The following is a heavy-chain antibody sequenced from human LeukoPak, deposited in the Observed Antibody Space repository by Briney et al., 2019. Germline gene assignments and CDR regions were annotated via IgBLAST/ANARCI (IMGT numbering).Heavy chain of an antibody. CDR1: GGTFSSYA. J-gene: IGHJ4*02. CDR3: ALISGSWETSYYFDY. CDR2: IIPILGIA. D-gene: IGHD1-26*01. V-gene: IGHV1-69*04. Sequence: GASVKVSCKASGGTFSSYAISWVRQAPGQGLEWMGRIIPILGIANYAQKFQGRVTITADKSTSTAYMELSSLRSEDTAVYYCALISGSWETSYYFDYWGQGTLVTVSS.